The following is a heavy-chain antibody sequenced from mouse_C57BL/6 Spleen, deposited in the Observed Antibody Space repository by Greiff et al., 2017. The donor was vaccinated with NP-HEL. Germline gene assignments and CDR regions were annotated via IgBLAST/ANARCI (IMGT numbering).Heavy chain of an antibody. V-gene: IGHV3-6*01. J-gene: IGHJ4*01. D-gene: IGHD2-3*01. Sequence: EVKLQESGPGLVKPSQSLSLTCSVTGYSITSGYYWNWIRQFPGNKLEWMGYISYDGSNNYNPSLKNRISITRDTSKNQFFLKLNSVTTEDTATYYCARGDGDAMDYWGQGTSVTVSS. CDR3: ARGDGDAMDY. CDR2: ISYDGSN. CDR1: GYSITSGYY.